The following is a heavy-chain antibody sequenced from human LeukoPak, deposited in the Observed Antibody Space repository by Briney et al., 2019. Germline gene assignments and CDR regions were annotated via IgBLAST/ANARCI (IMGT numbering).Heavy chain of an antibody. CDR3: ARDETIVVVPAAWGYYYGMVV. CDR2: ISYDGSNK. J-gene: IGHJ6*04. D-gene: IGHD2-2*01. V-gene: IGHV3-30*04. CDR1: GFTFSSYA. Sequence: GGSLRLSCAASGFTFSSYAMHWVRQAPDKGLGWVAVISYDGSNKYYADSVKGRFTISRDNSKNTLYLQMNSQRAEDTAVYYCARDETIVVVPAAWGYYYGMVVLGK.